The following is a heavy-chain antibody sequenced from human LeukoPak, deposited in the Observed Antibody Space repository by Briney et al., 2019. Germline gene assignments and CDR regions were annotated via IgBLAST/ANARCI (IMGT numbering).Heavy chain of an antibody. V-gene: IGHV4-34*01. CDR2: INHSGST. J-gene: IGHJ6*03. CDR1: GGSFSGYY. CDR3: VRLYGSGSYYYYYYMDV. Sequence: SETLSLTCAVYGGSFSGYYWSWIRQPPGKGLEWIGEINHSGSTNYNPSLKSRVTISVDTSKNQFSLKLSSVTAADTAVYYCVRLYGSGSYYYYYYMDVWGKGTTVTVSS. D-gene: IGHD3-10*01.